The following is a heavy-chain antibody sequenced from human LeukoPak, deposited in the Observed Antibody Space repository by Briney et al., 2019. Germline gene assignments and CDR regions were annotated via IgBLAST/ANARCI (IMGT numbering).Heavy chain of an antibody. D-gene: IGHD3-16*02. J-gene: IGHJ4*02. CDR2: IYYSGST. CDR1: GGSISSGDYY. V-gene: IGHV4-30-4*01. Sequence: SQTLSLTCTVSGGSISSGDYYWSWIRQRPGKGLEWIGYIYYSGSTYYNPSLKSRVTISVDTSKNQFSLKLSSVTAADTAVYYCARVSGSYPTNYFDYWGQGTLVTVS. CDR3: ARVSGSYPTNYFDY.